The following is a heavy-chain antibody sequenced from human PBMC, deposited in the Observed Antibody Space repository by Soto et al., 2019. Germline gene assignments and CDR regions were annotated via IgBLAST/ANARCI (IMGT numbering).Heavy chain of an antibody. CDR3: AGGSYDFWSGPPGNYYYYGMDV. Sequence: GALVKVSRKASGYAFTIYAMHWVRQAPGQRLEWMGWINAGNGNTKYSQKFQGRVTITRDTSASTAYMELSSLRSEDTAVYYCAGGSYDFWSGPPGNYYYYGMDVWGQGTTVTVSS. J-gene: IGHJ6*02. V-gene: IGHV1-3*01. D-gene: IGHD3-3*01. CDR2: INAGNGNT. CDR1: GYAFTIYA.